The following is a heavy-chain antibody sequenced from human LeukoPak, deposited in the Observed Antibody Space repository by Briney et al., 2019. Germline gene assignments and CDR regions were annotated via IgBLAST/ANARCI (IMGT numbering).Heavy chain of an antibody. Sequence: GASVKVFCKASGYTFTSYYMHWVRQAPGQGLEWVGIINPSGGSTSYAQKFQGRVTMTRDTSTSTVYMELSSLRSEDTAVYYCARENIVVVPAAHEYYFDYWGQGTLVTVSS. J-gene: IGHJ4*02. D-gene: IGHD2-2*01. CDR1: GYTFTSYY. V-gene: IGHV1-46*01. CDR3: ARENIVVVPAAHEYYFDY. CDR2: INPSGGST.